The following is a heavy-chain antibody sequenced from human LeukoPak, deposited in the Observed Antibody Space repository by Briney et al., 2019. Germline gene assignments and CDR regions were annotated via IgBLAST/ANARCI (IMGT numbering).Heavy chain of an antibody. CDR1: GFTFSSYW. D-gene: IGHD1-14*01. CDR2: INTDGSST. CDR3: ARDGPATPGYNWFDP. J-gene: IGHJ5*02. V-gene: IGHV3-74*01. Sequence: GGSLRLSCAASGFTFSSYWMHWVRQAPGKGLVWVSRINTDGSSTSYADSVKGRFTISRDNAKNTLYLQMNSLRAEDTAVYYCARDGPATPGYNWFDPWGQGTLVTVSS.